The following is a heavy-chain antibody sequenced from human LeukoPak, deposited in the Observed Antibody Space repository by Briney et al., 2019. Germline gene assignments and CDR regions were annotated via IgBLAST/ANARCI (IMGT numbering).Heavy chain of an antibody. CDR1: GRSISSYY. J-gene: IGHJ6*03. V-gene: IGHV4-4*09. CDR2: MYTSGST. CDR3: ARLLNYYYYYYMDV. Sequence: SETLSLTCTVSGRSISSYYGSWIRQPPGKGLEWIGYMYTSGSTNYNPSLKSRVTISVDTCKNQFFLKLSCVTAADTAVYYSARLLNYYYYYYMDVSGKGTTVTVSS.